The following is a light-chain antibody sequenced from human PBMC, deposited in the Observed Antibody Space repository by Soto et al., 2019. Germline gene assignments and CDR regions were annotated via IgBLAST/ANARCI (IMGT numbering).Light chain of an antibody. CDR3: AALDDSLNGVV. CDR1: SSNIGSDT. J-gene: IGLJ2*01. Sequence: QSVLTQPPSASGTPGQRVAISCSGSSSNIGSDTVNWYQHLPGTAPKLLIHTSNQRPSGVPDRFSGSRSGTSASLAISGLQSEDEADYYCAALDDSLNGVVFGGGTQLTVL. V-gene: IGLV1-44*01. CDR2: TSN.